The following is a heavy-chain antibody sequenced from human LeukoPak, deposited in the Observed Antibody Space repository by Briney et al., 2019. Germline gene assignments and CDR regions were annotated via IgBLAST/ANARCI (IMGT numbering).Heavy chain of an antibody. CDR3: ARAYGGNSQYFQH. Sequence: PSETLSLTCTVSGVFINSNTYSWGWIRQPPGEGLEWIGTISYTGNTYYNSSLKSRLTISVDTSKTQFSLKLSSVTAADTAVYYCARAYGGNSQYFQHWGQGTLVTVSS. J-gene: IGHJ1*01. D-gene: IGHD4-23*01. CDR1: GVFINSNTYS. V-gene: IGHV4-39*01. CDR2: ISYTGNT.